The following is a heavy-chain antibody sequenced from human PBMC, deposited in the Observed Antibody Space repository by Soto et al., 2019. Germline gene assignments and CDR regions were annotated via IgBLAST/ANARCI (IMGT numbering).Heavy chain of an antibody. CDR2: IYRSGST. V-gene: IGHV4-4*09. Sequence: PLETLSHTCPVSGDSGNNQYWTWFRRSPGRGLEWIGYIYRSGSTKYNPSLKSRLTISVDTSKNQFSLKLSSVTAADTAVYYCARTLDYGHMDVWGKGTTVTVSS. CDR3: ARTLDYGHMDV. J-gene: IGHJ6*03. D-gene: IGHD3-16*01. CDR1: GDSGNNQY.